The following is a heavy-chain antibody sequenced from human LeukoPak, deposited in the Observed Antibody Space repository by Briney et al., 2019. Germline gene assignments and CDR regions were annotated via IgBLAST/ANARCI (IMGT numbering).Heavy chain of an antibody. Sequence: PGGSLRLSCAASGFTFSSYGMHWVRQAPGKGLEWVAFIRYDGSNKYYADSVKGRFTISRDNSKNTLYLQMNSLRAEDTAVYYCAKDYGDYVCAFDIWGQGTMVTVSS. CDR1: GFTFSSYG. J-gene: IGHJ3*02. D-gene: IGHD4-17*01. CDR3: AKDYGDYVCAFDI. V-gene: IGHV3-30*02. CDR2: IRYDGSNK.